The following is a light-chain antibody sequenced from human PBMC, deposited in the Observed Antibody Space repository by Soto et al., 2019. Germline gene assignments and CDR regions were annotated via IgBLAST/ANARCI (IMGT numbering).Light chain of an antibody. CDR3: QQAHSTPWT. CDR1: QTITTY. CDR2: GAS. Sequence: DLQMTQSPSSLSASVGDRVIITCRASQTITTYLNWYQQKPGKAPQLLIYGASILQSGVPSRFTGSGSGTDFTLTISSLQPEDFATYHCQQAHSTPWTFGQGTKVEIK. J-gene: IGKJ1*01. V-gene: IGKV1-39*01.